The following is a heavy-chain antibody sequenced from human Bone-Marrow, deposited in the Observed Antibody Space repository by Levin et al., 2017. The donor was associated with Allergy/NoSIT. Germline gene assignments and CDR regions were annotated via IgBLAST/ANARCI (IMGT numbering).Heavy chain of an antibody. D-gene: IGHD3-10*01. J-gene: IGHJ4*01. CDR2: INPSDAAT. CDR1: GYTFSIYY. CDR3: ARILFGEVSLYYFVY. Sequence: GESLKISCQGSGYTFSIYYIGWVRQKPGKGLEWMGFINPSDAATTYSASFQGQVTISADESTDTAYLQWSSLKPSDTAMYYCARILFGEVSLYYFVYWGQGTLVTVSS. V-gene: IGHV5-51*01.